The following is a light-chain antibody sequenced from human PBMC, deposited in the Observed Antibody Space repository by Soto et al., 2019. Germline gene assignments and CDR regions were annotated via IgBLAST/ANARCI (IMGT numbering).Light chain of an antibody. Sequence: DIQMTQSPSSLSASVGDRVTITCRASQSISSHLNWYQQKPGKAPKLLIYTASSLQSGVPSRFSGSGSGTEFTLTISSLQSEDFAVYFCQHYNNWPWTFGQGTKVDIK. J-gene: IGKJ1*01. V-gene: IGKV1-39*01. CDR1: QSISSH. CDR3: QHYNNWPWT. CDR2: TAS.